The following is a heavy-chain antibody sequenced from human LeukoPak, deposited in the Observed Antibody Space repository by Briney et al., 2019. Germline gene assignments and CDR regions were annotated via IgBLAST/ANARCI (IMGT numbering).Heavy chain of an antibody. D-gene: IGHD3-10*01. J-gene: IGHJ4*02. V-gene: IGHV1-69*13. CDR1: GGTFSSYA. Sequence: GASVKVSCKASGGTFSSYAISWVRQAPGQGLEWMGGVIPIFTTTNHAQKFQGRVTITADESTSTAYMELSSLRSEDTAVYYCARVGGSGSYTSHYFDYWGQGTLVTVSS. CDR3: ARVGGSGSYTSHYFDY. CDR2: VIPIFTTT.